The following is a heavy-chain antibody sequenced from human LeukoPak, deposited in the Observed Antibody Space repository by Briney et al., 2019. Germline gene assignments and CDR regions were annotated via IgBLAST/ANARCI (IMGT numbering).Heavy chain of an antibody. J-gene: IGHJ4*02. CDR3: ARGTQILISMIVVVPLTGFDY. Sequence: PGGSLRLSCAASGFTFSSYWMSWVRQAPGKGLEWVSVIYSGGSTYYADSVKGRFTISRDNAKNSLYLQMNSLRAEDTAVYYCARGTQILISMIVVVPLTGFDYWGQGTLVTVSS. CDR1: GFTFSSYW. V-gene: IGHV3-66*01. D-gene: IGHD3-22*01. CDR2: IYSGGST.